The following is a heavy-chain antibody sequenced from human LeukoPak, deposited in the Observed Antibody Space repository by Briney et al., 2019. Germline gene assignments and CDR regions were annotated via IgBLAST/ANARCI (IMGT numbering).Heavy chain of an antibody. J-gene: IGHJ4*02. CDR2: ISSSGSTI. Sequence: GGSLRLSCAASGFTFSDYYMSWIRQAPGKGLEWVSYISSSGSTIYYADSVKGRFTISRDNAKNSLYLQMNSLRAEDTAVYYCARGGMEGYCSGGSCYSLDPFDYWGQGTLVTVSS. CDR1: GFTFSDYY. CDR3: ARGGMEGYCSGGSCYSLDPFDY. V-gene: IGHV3-11*01. D-gene: IGHD2-15*01.